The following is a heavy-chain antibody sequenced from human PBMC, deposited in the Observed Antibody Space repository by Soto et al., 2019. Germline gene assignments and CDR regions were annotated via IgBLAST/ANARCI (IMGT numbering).Heavy chain of an antibody. J-gene: IGHJ4*02. CDR1: GYTFTSYA. V-gene: IGHV1-3*01. D-gene: IGHD3-22*01. Sequence: ASVKVSCTASGYTFTSYAMHWVRQAPGQRLEWMGWINAGNGNTKYSQKFQGRVTITRDTSASTAYMELSSLRSEDTAVYYCARAPLRTYYYDSSGYSHWGQGTLVTVSS. CDR3: ARAPLRTYYYDSSGYSH. CDR2: INAGNGNT.